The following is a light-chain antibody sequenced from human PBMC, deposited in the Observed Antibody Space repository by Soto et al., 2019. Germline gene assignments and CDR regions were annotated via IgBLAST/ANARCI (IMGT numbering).Light chain of an antibody. CDR2: DVS. V-gene: IGKV3-11*01. CDR3: QQRSDWPWT. Sequence: EIVLTQSPATLSLSPGERGTLSCRASESVTDYLAWYQQKPGQAPRLLVYDVSYRAAGIPTRFSGGGSGTDFTLTISNVEPEDFAVYYCQQRSDWPWTFGQGTKVE. CDR1: ESVTDY. J-gene: IGKJ1*01.